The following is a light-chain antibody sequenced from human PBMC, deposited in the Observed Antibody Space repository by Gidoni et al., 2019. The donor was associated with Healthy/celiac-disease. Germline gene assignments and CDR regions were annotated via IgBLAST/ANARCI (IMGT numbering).Light chain of an antibody. CDR3: QQYGSSPLFT. V-gene: IGKV3-20*01. J-gene: IGKJ3*01. Sequence: EIVLTQSPGTLSLSPGERATLSCRASQSVSSSYFAWYQQKPGQAPRLLIYGASSRATGIPDRFSGSGSGTDFTLTISRLEPEDFAVYYCQQYGSSPLFTFXPXTKVDIK. CDR2: GAS. CDR1: QSVSSSY.